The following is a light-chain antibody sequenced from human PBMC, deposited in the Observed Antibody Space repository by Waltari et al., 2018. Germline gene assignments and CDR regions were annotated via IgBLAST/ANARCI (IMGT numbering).Light chain of an antibody. CDR3: SAWDSSLSTL. CDR1: SSNNGAGYY. Sequence: QSVLTQPPSASGAPGQRVTISCTGSSSNNGAGYYVSWYQQFPGTAPKLLIYENNKRPSGVSNRFSGSKSGTSASLTITGLQSEDEADYYCSAWDSSLSTLFGGGTRLTVL. CDR2: ENN. J-gene: IGLJ2*01. V-gene: IGLV1-40*01.